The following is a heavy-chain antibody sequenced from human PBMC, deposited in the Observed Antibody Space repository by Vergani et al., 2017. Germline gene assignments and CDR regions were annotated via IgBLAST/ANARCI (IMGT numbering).Heavy chain of an antibody. CDR1: GFTFSSYG. V-gene: IGHV3-30*02. D-gene: IGHD5-12*01. CDR2: IRYDGSNK. Sequence: QVQLVESGGGVVQPGGSLRLSCAASGFTFSSYGMHWVRQAPGKGLEWVAFIRYDGSNKYYADSVKGRFTISRDNSKNTLYLQMNRLRAQDTAVYYCAKEPCQIGGFSGYNTFLYWGQETLVTVSS. J-gene: IGHJ4*02. CDR3: AKEPCQIGGFSGYNTFLY.